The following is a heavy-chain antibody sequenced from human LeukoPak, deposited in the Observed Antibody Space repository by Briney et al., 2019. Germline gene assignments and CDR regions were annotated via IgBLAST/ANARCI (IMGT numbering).Heavy chain of an antibody. CDR3: AKPRRAGARNPAFHI. Sequence: GESLKISCKGSGYSFTNFWIGWVRQMPGKGLEWMGIIYPGDSDTRYSPSFQGQVTISADKSISTAYLQWSSLKASDTAIYYCAKPRRAGARNPAFHIWGQGTMVTVSS. CDR1: GYSFTNFW. CDR2: IYPGDSDT. V-gene: IGHV5-51*01. D-gene: IGHD1-14*01. J-gene: IGHJ3*02.